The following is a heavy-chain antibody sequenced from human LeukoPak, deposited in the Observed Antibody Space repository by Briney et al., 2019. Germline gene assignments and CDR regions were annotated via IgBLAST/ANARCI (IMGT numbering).Heavy chain of an antibody. CDR2: INHSGST. Sequence: SETLSPTCAVYGGSFSGYYWSWIRQPPGKGLEWIGEINHSGSTNYNPSLKSRVTISVDTSKNQFSLKLSSVTAADTAVYYCARGKVPYYFDYWGQGTLVTVSS. V-gene: IGHV4-34*01. CDR1: GGSFSGYY. CDR3: ARGKVPYYFDY. J-gene: IGHJ4*02.